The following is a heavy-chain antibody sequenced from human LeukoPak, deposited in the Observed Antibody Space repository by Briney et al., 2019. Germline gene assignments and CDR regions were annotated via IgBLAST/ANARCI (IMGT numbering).Heavy chain of an antibody. CDR1: GGSISSGSYY. Sequence: SETLSLTCTVSGGSISSGSYYWGWIRQPPGKGLEWIGSIYYSGSTYYKPSLKSRVTISLDTSKNQFSLKLSSVTAADTAVYYCARTYSPPQWSPFDYWGQGTLVTVSS. J-gene: IGHJ4*02. CDR3: ARTYSPPQWSPFDY. D-gene: IGHD6-13*01. V-gene: IGHV4-39*07. CDR2: IYYSGST.